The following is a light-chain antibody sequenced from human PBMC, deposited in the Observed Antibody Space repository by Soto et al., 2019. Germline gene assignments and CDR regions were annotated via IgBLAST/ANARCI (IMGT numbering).Light chain of an antibody. CDR1: SSNIGSNY. V-gene: IGLV1-47*02. CDR2: SNN. CDR3: AAWDDSLSGVV. J-gene: IGLJ2*01. Sequence: QAVVTQPPSASGTPGQRVTISCSGSSSNIGSNYVYWYQQLPGTAPKLLIYSNNQRPSGVPDRFSGSKSGTSASLAISGLRSADEADYYCAAWDDSLSGVVFGGGTKLTVL.